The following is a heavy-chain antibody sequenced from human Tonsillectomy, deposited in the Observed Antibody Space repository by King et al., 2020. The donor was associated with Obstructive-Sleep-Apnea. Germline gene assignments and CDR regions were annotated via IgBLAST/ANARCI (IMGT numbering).Heavy chain of an antibody. Sequence: VQLVESGGGVVQPGRSLRLSCAASGFTFNSFGMHWVRQAPGKGLEWVAFIRYDESNKYYADSVKGRFTISRDNSKSTLYLQMNSLRAEDTAVYYCAKDQGTAVAGDYWGQGTLVTVSS. J-gene: IGHJ4*02. V-gene: IGHV3-30*02. D-gene: IGHD6-19*01. CDR2: IRYDESNK. CDR1: GFTFNSFG. CDR3: AKDQGTAVAGDY.